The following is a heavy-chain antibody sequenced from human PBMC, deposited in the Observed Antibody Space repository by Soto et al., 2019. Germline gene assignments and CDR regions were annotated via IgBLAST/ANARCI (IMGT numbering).Heavy chain of an antibody. CDR3: AREYGNSPEAFDL. CDR1: GGSVNSDYYY. J-gene: IGHJ4*02. V-gene: IGHV4-61*01. CDR2: IYYSGRT. D-gene: IGHD1-1*01. Sequence: ETLSLTCTVSGGSVNSDYYYWSWIRQPPGKGLEWIGYIYYSGRTNYKPSLKSRVTISRDASRNPFSLKLSSVTPADTAVFYCAREYGNSPEAFDLWGQGTPVTVSS.